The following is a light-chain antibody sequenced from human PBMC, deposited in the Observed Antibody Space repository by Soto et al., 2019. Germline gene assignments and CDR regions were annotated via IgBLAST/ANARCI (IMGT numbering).Light chain of an antibody. CDR3: QQHYRTPT. J-gene: IGKJ4*01. CDR1: QSVLYSSNNKNY. V-gene: IGKV4-1*01. Sequence: DIVMTQSPDSLAVSLGERATINCKSSQSVLYSSNNKNYLAWYQQKPGQPPNLLIYWASTRESGVPDRFSGSGPGTDFILSIRNLQAEDRAVYYCQQHYRTPTFGGGNKVEIK. CDR2: WAS.